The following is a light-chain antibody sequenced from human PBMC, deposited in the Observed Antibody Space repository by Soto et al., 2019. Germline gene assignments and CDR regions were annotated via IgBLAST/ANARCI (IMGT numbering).Light chain of an antibody. V-gene: IGKV1-5*03. CDR2: QAS. Sequence: DIQLTQSPSFLSASVGDRVTMTCRASQSIRTWLAWYQQKPGKAPRLLMYQASSLKSGVPSRFSGSGSETDFTLTITSLQPDDTATYFCQQYSTYLWTFGQGTKVDVK. CDR3: QQYSTYLWT. J-gene: IGKJ1*01. CDR1: QSIRTW.